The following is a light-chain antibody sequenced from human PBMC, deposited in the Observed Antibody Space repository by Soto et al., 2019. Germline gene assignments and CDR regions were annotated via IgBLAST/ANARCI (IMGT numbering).Light chain of an antibody. CDR1: QSVSSTY. Sequence: EIVITQSPATLSVSPGERATLSCRASQSVSSTYLAWYQQKPGQAPRLLIYGASSRATGIPDRFSGSGSGTDFTLTINRLEPEDFAVYYCQQYGSSITFGQGTRLEIK. J-gene: IGKJ5*01. V-gene: IGKV3-20*01. CDR2: GAS. CDR3: QQYGSSIT.